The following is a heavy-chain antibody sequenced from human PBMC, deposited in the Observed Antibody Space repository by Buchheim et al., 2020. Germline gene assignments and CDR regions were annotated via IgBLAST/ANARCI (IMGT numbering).Heavy chain of an antibody. CDR1: GFTFSSYA. V-gene: IGHV3-30*04. CDR3: ARDRWRFSGLKYYFDY. D-gene: IGHD5-12*01. Sequence: QVQLVESGGGVVQPGRSLRLSCAASGFTFSSYAMHWVRQAPGKGLEWVAVISYDGSSTYYADSVKGRFTISRDNSKNTLYLQMNSLRAEDTAVYYCARDRWRFSGLKYYFDYWGQGTL. J-gene: IGHJ4*02. CDR2: ISYDGSST.